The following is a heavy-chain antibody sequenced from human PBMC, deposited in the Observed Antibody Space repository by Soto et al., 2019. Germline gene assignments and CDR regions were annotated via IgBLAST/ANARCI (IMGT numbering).Heavy chain of an antibody. CDR1: GFTFSSSD. D-gene: IGHD5-18*01. V-gene: IGHV3-23*01. J-gene: IGHJ4*02. CDR3: AKGGYGYIVDY. Sequence: PGGSLRLSCAASGFTFSSSDMAWVRQAPGKGLEWVSGIGYSGVSTYYADSVKGRFTISRDNSKNTLYLQMNNLRAEDTAVYYCAKGGYGYIVDYWGQGTLVTVSS. CDR2: IGYSGVST.